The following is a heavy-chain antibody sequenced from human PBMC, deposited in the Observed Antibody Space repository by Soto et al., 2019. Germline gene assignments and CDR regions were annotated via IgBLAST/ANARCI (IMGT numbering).Heavy chain of an antibody. J-gene: IGHJ3*02. CDR2: LSGSGGNT. CDR1: GFTFSNYA. CDR3: AKGRYSGSYYAAAFDI. Sequence: EVQLLESGGGVVQPGGSLRLSCAASGFTFSNYAMSWVRQAPGKGLEWVSVLSGSGGNTYYADSVKGRFTISRDNSKNTLYLQMNSLRAEDTAVYYRAKGRYSGSYYAAAFDIWGQGTMVTVSS. V-gene: IGHV3-23*01. D-gene: IGHD1-26*01.